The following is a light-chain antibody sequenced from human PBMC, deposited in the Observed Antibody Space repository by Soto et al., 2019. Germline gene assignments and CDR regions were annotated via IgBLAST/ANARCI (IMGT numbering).Light chain of an antibody. CDR2: GTS. CDR3: QKYVTPPRT. CDR1: QTVAYTS. J-gene: IGKJ1*01. Sequence: EIVLTQSPGILSLSPGARATLSCRASQTVAYTSLAWYQQRPGQAPRLLIYGTSTRATGTPDRFIGSGSGTAFTLTISSREHEDLAVYYCQKYVTPPRTFGQGTKLE. V-gene: IGKV3-20*01.